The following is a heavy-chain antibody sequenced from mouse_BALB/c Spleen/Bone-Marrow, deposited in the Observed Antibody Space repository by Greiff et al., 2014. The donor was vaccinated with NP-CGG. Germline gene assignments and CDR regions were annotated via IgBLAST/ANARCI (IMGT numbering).Heavy chain of an antibody. CDR3: AMAVYYGNDY. J-gene: IGHJ2*01. V-gene: IGHV14-3*02. CDR1: GFNIKDTY. CDR2: IDPANGNT. D-gene: IGHD2-1*01. Sequence: EVQLMQSGAELVKPGASVKLSCAASGFNIKDTYIHWVKQRPEQGLEWIGRIDPANGNTKYDPKFQGKATITADTSSNTGNLQLNSLTSEDADSYDCAMAVYYGNDYWGQGTTLTVSA.